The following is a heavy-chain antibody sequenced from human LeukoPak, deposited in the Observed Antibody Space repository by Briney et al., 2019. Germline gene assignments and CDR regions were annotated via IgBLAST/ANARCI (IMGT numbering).Heavy chain of an antibody. J-gene: IGHJ5*02. CDR2: ISTTSSYI. CDR1: GFTFSSYS. Sequence: GGSLRLSCAASGFTFSSYSMSWVRQAPGKGLEWVSSISTTSSYIYYADSVKGRFTISRDNAKNSLWLQMDSLRAEDTAVYYCARGSLLWFGELPFDPWGQGTLVTVSS. CDR3: ARGSLLWFGELPFDP. V-gene: IGHV3-21*01. D-gene: IGHD3-10*01.